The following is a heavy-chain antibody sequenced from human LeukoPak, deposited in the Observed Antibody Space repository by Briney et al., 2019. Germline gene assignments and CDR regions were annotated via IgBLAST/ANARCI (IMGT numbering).Heavy chain of an antibody. V-gene: IGHV4-4*07. J-gene: IGHJ5*02. Sequence: SETLSLTCTVSGGSISSYYWSWIRQPAGKGLEWIGRIYTSGSTNYNPPLKSRVTMSVDTSQTQFPLKLSSVTAADTAVYYCAREIAAAVGWFAPWGEGTLVTVSS. D-gene: IGHD6-13*01. CDR1: GGSISSYY. CDR2: IYTSGST. CDR3: AREIAAAVGWFAP.